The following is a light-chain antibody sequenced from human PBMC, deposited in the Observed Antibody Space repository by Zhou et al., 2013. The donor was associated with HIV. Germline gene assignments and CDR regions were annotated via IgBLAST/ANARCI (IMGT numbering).Light chain of an antibody. J-gene: IGKJ2*04. Sequence: EIVLTQSPATLSLSPGERATLSCRASQTVSNYLAWYQQKPGQAPRLLIFDAFSRASGIPARFSGSGSETDFTLTISKLEPEDFAVYYCQQYGGSPMCSFGQGTNLEIK. CDR1: QTVSNY. CDR3: QQYGGSPMCS. V-gene: IGKV3-20*01. CDR2: DAF.